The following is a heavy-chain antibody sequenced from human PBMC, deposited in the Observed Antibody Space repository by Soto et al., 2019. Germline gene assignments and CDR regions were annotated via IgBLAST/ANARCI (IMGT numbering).Heavy chain of an antibody. Sequence: GGSLRLSCTASGFTFTKAWLGWVRLAPGKGLEWVGRIKSKTDGGTTDYAAPVKGRFTISRDDSKNTLYLQMNSLKTEDTAVYYCTTEIAARPTSWGQGTLVTVSS. CDR3: TTEIAARPTS. CDR2: IKSKTDGGTT. D-gene: IGHD6-6*01. J-gene: IGHJ5*02. CDR1: GFTFTKAW. V-gene: IGHV3-15*01.